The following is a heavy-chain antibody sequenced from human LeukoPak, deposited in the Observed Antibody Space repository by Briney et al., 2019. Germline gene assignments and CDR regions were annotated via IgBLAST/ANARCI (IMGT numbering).Heavy chain of an antibody. D-gene: IGHD1-1*01. CDR1: GFTFSEYS. V-gene: IGHV3-11*06. CDR3: ARDHNYAFDN. CDR2: IGISSGNT. J-gene: IGHJ4*02. Sequence: GGSVRLSCAASGFTFSEYSMNWVRQAPGKGLEGISYIGISSGNTKYADCVKGRFAVSGDNARNALYMQMNSLRVEDTAVYYCARDHNYAFDNWGQGTLVTVSS.